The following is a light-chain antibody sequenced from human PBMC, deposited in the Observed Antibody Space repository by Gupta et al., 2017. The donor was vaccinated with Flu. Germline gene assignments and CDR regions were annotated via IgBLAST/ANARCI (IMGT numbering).Light chain of an antibody. CDR1: QTISSEY. CDR2: GAS. J-gene: IGKJ4*01. Sequence: EIVLTQSPGTLSLSPGERATLSCRASQTISSEYLAWYQQKPGQAPRLLIYGASSRATGIPDRFSGSGSGTDFNFTIRMLDPEDFAVYYSQDGGDLLLIFGGGTKVEIK. CDR3: QDGGDLLLI. V-gene: IGKV3-20*01.